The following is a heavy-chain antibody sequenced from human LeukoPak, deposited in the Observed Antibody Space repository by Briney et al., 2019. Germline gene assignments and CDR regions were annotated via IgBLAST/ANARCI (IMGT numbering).Heavy chain of an antibody. CDR3: AGAPNQHYFDY. CDR2: IYYTVTT. Sequence: SETLSLTCTVSSGSITSYYWSWIRQPPGGGLEYIGHIYYTVTTDYNPSLKSRVTMSVDTSKSQFSLRLISVTASDTAVYFCAGAPNQHYFDYWGQGTLVAVSS. J-gene: IGHJ4*02. V-gene: IGHV4-59*01. CDR1: SGSITSYY.